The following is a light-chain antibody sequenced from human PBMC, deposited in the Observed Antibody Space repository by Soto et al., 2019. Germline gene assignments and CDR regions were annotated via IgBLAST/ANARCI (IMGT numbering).Light chain of an antibody. Sequence: DIQMTQSPSSLSASVGDRVTITCRTSQSVSTPFSWYQQKPGRLPKLLIYATSRLQSGVPSRFSGSSSGTDYTLTINDVQPEDFATYYCQHSYHTPAFGQGTKVDIK. J-gene: IGKJ1*01. CDR2: ATS. CDR1: QSVSTP. V-gene: IGKV1-39*01. CDR3: QHSYHTPA.